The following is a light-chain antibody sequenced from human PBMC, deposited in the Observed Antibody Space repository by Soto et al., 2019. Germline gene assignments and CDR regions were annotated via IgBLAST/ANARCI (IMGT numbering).Light chain of an antibody. CDR2: DAS. CDR1: QSVRSW. J-gene: IGKJ4*01. V-gene: IGKV1-5*01. Sequence: DIQMTQSPSTLSASVGDRVTITCRASQSVRSWLAWYQQKPGRAPKFLIYDASSLESGVPSRFSGSGSGTEFTLTFSNLQPDDFATYYCQQYDYYPLTFGGGTKVEI. CDR3: QQYDYYPLT.